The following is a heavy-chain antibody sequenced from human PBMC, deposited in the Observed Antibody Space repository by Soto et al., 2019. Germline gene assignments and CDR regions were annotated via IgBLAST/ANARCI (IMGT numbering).Heavy chain of an antibody. D-gene: IGHD6-13*01. V-gene: IGHV3-23*01. Sequence: PGGSLRLSCAASGVSFSIYAMGWVCQEPGKGLEWVSAISGSGGSTYYADSVKGRFTISRDNSKNTLYLQMNSLRAEDTAVYYCAKAPAIAAYVGEYWGQGTLVTVSS. CDR3: AKAPAIAAYVGEY. CDR2: ISGSGGST. CDR1: GVSFSIYA. J-gene: IGHJ4*02.